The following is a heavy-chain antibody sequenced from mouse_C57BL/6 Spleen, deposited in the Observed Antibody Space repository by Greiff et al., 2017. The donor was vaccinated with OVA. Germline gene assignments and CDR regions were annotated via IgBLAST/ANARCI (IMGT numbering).Heavy chain of an antibody. CDR1: GYTFTSYW. V-gene: IGHV1-61*01. Sequence: QVQLQQPGAELVRPGSSVKLSCKASGYTFTSYWMDWVKQRPGQGLEWIGNIYPSDSETHYNQKFKDKATLTVDKSSSTAYMQLSSLTSEDSAVYYCARGTTVVSYYFDYWGQGTTLTVSS. CDR2: IYPSDSET. CDR3: ARGTTVVSYYFDY. J-gene: IGHJ2*01. D-gene: IGHD1-1*01.